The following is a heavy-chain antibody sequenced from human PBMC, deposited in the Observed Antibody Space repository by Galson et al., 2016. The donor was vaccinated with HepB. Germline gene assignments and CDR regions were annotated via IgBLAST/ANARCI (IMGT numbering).Heavy chain of an antibody. CDR2: ISDSGGNT. J-gene: IGHJ4*02. Sequence: SLRLSCAASGFSFYSFAMGWVRQAPGKGLEWVSGISDSGGNTWDADSVKGRFIISRDNSKNTLYLQPNRLRAEDTAVYYCAKVPLGERKVTFGAVRRKEGITFFDHWGQGTLVTVSS. V-gene: IGHV3-23*01. D-gene: IGHD3-16*01. CDR3: AKVPLGERKVTFGAVRRKEGITFFDH. CDR1: GFSFYSFA.